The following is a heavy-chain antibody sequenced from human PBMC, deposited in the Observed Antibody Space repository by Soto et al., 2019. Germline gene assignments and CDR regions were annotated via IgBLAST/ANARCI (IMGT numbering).Heavy chain of an antibody. CDR2: ISAINGNT. CDR1: GGTFISYA. Sequence: ASVKVSCKASGGTFISYAISWVRQAPGQGLEWMGGISAINGNTNYAQKLQGRVTMTTDTSTSTAYMELRSLRSDDTAVYYCARDLSTGTEDYWGQGTLVTVSS. D-gene: IGHD2-2*01. CDR3: ARDLSTGTEDY. J-gene: IGHJ4*02. V-gene: IGHV1-18*01.